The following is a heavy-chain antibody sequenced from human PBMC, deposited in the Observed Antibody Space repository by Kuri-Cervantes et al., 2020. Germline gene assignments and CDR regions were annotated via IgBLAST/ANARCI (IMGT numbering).Heavy chain of an antibody. D-gene: IGHD3-22*01. V-gene: IGHV3-48*04. Sequence: GESLKISCAASGFTFSSYWMSWVRQAPGKGLEWISYISNSGTTIYYAADSVKGRFTLSRDNAENSLYLQMNSLRAEDTAVYYCARDKGIYDPSGVRGYYFDYWGQGTLVTVSS. J-gene: IGHJ4*02. CDR2: ISNSGTTI. CDR1: GFTFSSYW. CDR3: ARDKGIYDPSGVRGYYFDY.